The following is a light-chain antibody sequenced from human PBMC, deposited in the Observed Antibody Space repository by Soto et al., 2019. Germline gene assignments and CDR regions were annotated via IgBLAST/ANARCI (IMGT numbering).Light chain of an antibody. CDR1: SSNIGSNN. CDR2: KNN. CDR3: ATWDDSLRRYV. J-gene: IGLJ1*01. V-gene: IGLV1-44*01. Sequence: QSVLTQPPSASGTHGQRVTMSFSGSSSNIGSNNVAWYQQLPGTAPKPLINKNNRRPSGVPDRFSGSKSGSSASLAISGLQAEDEADYYCATWDDSLRRYVFGTGTKVTVL.